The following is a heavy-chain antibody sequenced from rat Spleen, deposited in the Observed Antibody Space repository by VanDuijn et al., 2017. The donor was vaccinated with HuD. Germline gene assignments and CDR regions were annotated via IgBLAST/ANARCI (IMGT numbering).Heavy chain of an antibody. J-gene: IGHJ3*01. V-gene: IGHV5-25*01. CDR2: ISYDGGST. D-gene: IGHD1-11*01. CDR3: ARGRDWFAY. Sequence: EVQLVESGGGLVQPGRSMKLSCAASGFTFSNYGMAWVRQAPKKGLEWVAYISYDGGSTYYRDSVKGRFTISRDNAKSTLYLQMDSLRSEDTATYYCARGRDWFAYWGQGTLVTVSS. CDR1: GFTFSNYG.